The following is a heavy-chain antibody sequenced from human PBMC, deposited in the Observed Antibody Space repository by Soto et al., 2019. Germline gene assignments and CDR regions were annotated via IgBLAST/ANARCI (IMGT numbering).Heavy chain of an antibody. Sequence: GESLTISCEGSGYSFTSYSIISVLQMPGKGLECMGRIDPSDSYTNYSPSFQGHVTISADKSISTAYLQWSSLKASDTAMYYCASSPIVLVPAAKGGAGYGMDVWGQGTTVTVSS. CDR1: GYSFTSYS. CDR2: IDPSDSYT. CDR3: ASSPIVLVPAAKGGAGYGMDV. D-gene: IGHD2-2*01. V-gene: IGHV5-10-1*01. J-gene: IGHJ6*01.